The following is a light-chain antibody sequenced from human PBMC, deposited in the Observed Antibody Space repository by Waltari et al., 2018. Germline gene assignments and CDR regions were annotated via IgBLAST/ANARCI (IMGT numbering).Light chain of an antibody. Sequence: DIVMTQSPLSLPVTPGEPASISCRSSQSLLHSNGYNYLDWYLQKPGQSPQLLIYLGSNRASGVPDRFSGSGSGTGFTLKISRVEAEDVGVDYCMQALQTPRTFGQGTKVEIK. CDR2: LGS. J-gene: IGKJ1*01. CDR3: MQALQTPRT. CDR1: QSLLHSNGYNY. V-gene: IGKV2-28*01.